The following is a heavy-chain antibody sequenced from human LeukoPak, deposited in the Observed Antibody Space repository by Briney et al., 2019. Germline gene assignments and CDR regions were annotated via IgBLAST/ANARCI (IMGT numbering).Heavy chain of an antibody. V-gene: IGHV3-23*01. CDR1: GFTFSSYA. CDR2: TSGSDSWT. J-gene: IGHJ4*02. CDR3: ARGDAVEGGYFDY. Sequence: GGSLRLSCAASGFTFSSYAMGWVRQAPGKGLEWVSATSGSDSWTYHADSVKGRFTISRDTSKNTLYLQMDSLRAEDTAVYYCARGDAVEGGYFDYWGQGTLVTVSS. D-gene: IGHD4-23*01.